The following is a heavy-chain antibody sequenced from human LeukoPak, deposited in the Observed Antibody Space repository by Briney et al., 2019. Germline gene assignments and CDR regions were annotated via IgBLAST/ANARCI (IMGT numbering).Heavy chain of an antibody. V-gene: IGHV4-39*07. CDR3: ARYYDKGKYYFDY. Sequence: SETLSLTCTVSGGSISSSSYYWGWIRQPPGKGMEWIGSIYYSGSTYYNPSLKSRVTISVDTSKNQFSLKLSSVTAADTAMYYCARYYDKGKYYFDYWGQGTLVTVSS. CDR2: IYYSGST. CDR1: GGSISSSSYY. J-gene: IGHJ4*02. D-gene: IGHD3-22*01.